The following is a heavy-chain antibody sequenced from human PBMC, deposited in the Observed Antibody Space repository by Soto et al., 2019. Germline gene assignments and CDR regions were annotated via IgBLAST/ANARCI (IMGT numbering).Heavy chain of an antibody. CDR1: GFTFNTYS. CDR3: ARDWQYAFDV. Sequence: GGSLRLSCAASGFTFNTYSMNWVRQAPGMGLEWVSYISISDNNVYYTDSVQGRFTVSRDNAENSPYLQMNSLRDEDTAVYYCARDWQYAFDVWGQGIMVTVSS. V-gene: IGHV3-48*02. CDR2: ISISDNNV. J-gene: IGHJ3*01.